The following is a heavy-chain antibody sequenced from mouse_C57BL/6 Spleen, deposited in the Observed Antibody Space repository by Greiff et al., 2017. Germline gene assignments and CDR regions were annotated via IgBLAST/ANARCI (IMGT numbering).Heavy chain of an antibody. V-gene: IGHV8-12*01. CDR1: GFSLSTSGMG. CDR2: IYWDDDK. J-gene: IGHJ3*01. CDR3: ARSPSSNYETWFAY. Sequence: QVTLKVSGPGLLQSSQTLSLTCSFSGFSLSTSGMGVSWIRQPSGKGLEWLAHIYWDDDKRYNPSLKSRLTISKDTSRNQVFLKITSVDTADTATYYCARSPSSNYETWFAYWGQGTLVTVSA. D-gene: IGHD2-5*01.